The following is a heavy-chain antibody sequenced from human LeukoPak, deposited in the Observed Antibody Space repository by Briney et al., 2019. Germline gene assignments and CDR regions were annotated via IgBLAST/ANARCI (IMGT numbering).Heavy chain of an antibody. CDR2: TYYRSKWFI. V-gene: IGHV6-1*01. J-gene: IGHJ4*02. CDR3: TRSDCSSGRCPGFDN. Sequence: QTLSLTCGISGDSVSSNSAAWNWIRQSPSRGLEWLGRTYYRSKWFINYAPFVKSRIIINPDTPKNQVSLQLNSVTPEDTAVYYCTRSDCSSGRCPGFDNWGQGTPVTVSS. D-gene: IGHD6-19*01. CDR1: GDSVSSNSAA.